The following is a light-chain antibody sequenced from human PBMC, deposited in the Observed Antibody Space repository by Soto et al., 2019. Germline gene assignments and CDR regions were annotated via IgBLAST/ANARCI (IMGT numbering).Light chain of an antibody. J-gene: IGKJ5*01. CDR2: GAS. CDR1: QSISSSY. V-gene: IGKV3-20*01. Sequence: EIVLTQSPGTLSLSPGERATLSCRASQSISSSYLAWYQQKPGQAPRLLIYGASSRATGVPDRFSGSGSGTDFTLTVNRLEPEDFAVYYCQQYGRSPPITFGQGTRLEIK. CDR3: QQYGRSPPIT.